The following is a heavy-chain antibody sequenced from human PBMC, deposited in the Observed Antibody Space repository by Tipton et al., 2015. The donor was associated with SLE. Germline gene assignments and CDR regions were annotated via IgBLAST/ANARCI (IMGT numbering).Heavy chain of an antibody. CDR2: IYTSGST. CDR1: GGSISSYY. CDR3: ARALGDSSGYYLGWFDP. D-gene: IGHD3-22*01. V-gene: IGHV4-4*09. Sequence: TLSLTCTVSGGSISSYYWSWIRQPPGKGLEWIGYIYTSGSTNYNPSLKSRVTIPVDTSKNQFSLKLSSVTAADTAVYYCARALGDSSGYYLGWFDPWGQGTLVTVSS. J-gene: IGHJ5*02.